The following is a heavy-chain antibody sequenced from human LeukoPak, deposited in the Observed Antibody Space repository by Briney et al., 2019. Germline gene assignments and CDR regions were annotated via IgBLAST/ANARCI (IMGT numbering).Heavy chain of an antibody. CDR2: ISYDGSNK. J-gene: IGHJ5*02. D-gene: IGHD6-6*01. CDR1: GFTFSSYA. CDR3: ARGGSIAALLRDNWFDP. Sequence: GGSLRLSCAASGFTFSSYAMHWVRQAPGKGLEWVAVISYDGSNKYYADSVKGRFTISRDNSKNTLYLQMNSLRAEDTAVYYCARGGSIAALLRDNWFDPWGQGTLVTVSS. V-gene: IGHV3-30*01.